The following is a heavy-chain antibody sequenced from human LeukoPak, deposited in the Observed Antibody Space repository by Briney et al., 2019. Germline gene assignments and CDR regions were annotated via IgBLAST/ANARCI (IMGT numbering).Heavy chain of an antibody. V-gene: IGHV3-7*01. J-gene: IGHJ4*02. CDR1: GFHFRAYW. Sequence: GGSLRLSCAASGFHFRAYWMSWARQAPGKGLEGVASLNQDSGREYYVDSVKGRFTISRDNAKNSLYLQMGSQRVEDTAVYSCARATTASARDHWGQGTLVTVSS. CDR2: LNQDSGRE. D-gene: IGHD1-14*01. CDR3: ARATTASARDH.